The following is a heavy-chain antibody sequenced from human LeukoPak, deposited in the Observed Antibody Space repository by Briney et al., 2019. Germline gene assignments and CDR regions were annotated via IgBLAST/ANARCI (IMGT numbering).Heavy chain of an antibody. CDR3: AKDLRTGLVVIGFDY. CDR2: ISGSGGST. D-gene: IGHD3-22*01. V-gene: IGHV3-23*01. CDR1: GFTFSSYA. Sequence: GGPLRLSCAASGFTFSSYAMSWVRQAPGKGLEWVSDISGSGGSTFYADSVKGRFTISRDNSKNTLYLQMNSLRAEDTAVYHCAKDLRTGLVVIGFDYWGQGTLVTVSS. J-gene: IGHJ4*02.